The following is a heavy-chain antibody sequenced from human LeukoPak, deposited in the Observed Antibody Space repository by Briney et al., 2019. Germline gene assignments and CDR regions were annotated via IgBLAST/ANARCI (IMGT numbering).Heavy chain of an antibody. CDR3: ARGRDVVVPAAGDWFDP. Sequence: SETLSLTCAVYGGSFSGYYWSWIRQPPGKGLEWIGEINHSGSTNYNPSLKSRVTISVDTSKNQFSLKLSSVTAADTAVYYCARGRDVVVPAAGDWFDPWGRGTLVTVSS. CDR2: INHSGST. D-gene: IGHD2-2*01. CDR1: GGSFSGYY. J-gene: IGHJ5*02. V-gene: IGHV4-34*01.